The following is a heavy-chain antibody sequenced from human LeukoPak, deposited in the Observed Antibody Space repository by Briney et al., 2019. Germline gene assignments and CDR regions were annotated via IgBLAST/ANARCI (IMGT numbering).Heavy chain of an antibody. D-gene: IGHD3-22*01. CDR2: INPSGGST. CDR1: GYTFTSYY. V-gene: IGHV1-46*01. J-gene: IGHJ4*02. Sequence: ASVKVSCKASGYTFTSYYMHWVRQAPGQGLEWMGIINPSGGSTSYAQKFQGRVTMTRDTSTSTVYMELSSLRSEDTAVYYCARDWENYDSSGYYVFWGQGTLVTVLS. CDR3: ARDWENYDSSGYYVF.